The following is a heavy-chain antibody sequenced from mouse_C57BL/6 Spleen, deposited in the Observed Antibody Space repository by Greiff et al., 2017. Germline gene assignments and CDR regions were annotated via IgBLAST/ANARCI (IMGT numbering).Heavy chain of an antibody. CDR1: GYSITSGYY. Sequence: EVHLVESGPGLVKPSQSLSLTCSVTGYSITSGYYWNWIRQFPGNKLEWMGYISYDGSNNYNPSLKNRISITRDTSKNQFFLTLNSVTTEDTATYYCARDPSYYYGSSYWYFDVWGTGTTVTVSS. CDR3: ARDPSYYYGSSYWYFDV. V-gene: IGHV3-6*01. D-gene: IGHD1-1*01. CDR2: ISYDGSN. J-gene: IGHJ1*03.